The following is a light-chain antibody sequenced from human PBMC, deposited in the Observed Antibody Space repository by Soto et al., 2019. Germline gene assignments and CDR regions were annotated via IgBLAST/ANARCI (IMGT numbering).Light chain of an antibody. V-gene: IGLV2-23*01. CDR3: CSYAGSSTVV. J-gene: IGLJ2*01. CDR1: SSDVGSYNL. Sequence: QSALTQPGSVSGSPGQAITISGTGTSSDVGSYNLVSWYQQHPGKAPKLMIYEGSKRPSGVSNRFSGSKSGNTASLTISGLQAEYEADYYCCSYAGSSTVVFGGGTKVTVL. CDR2: EGS.